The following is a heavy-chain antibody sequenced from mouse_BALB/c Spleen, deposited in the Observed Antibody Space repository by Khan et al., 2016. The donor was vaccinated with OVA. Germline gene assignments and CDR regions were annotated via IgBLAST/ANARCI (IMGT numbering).Heavy chain of an antibody. J-gene: IGHJ3*01. Sequence: EVKLLESGPGLVKPSQSLSLTCTVTGYSITSDYAWNWIRQFPGNKLEWMGYINYSSGTSYLPSLKSRISITRDTSRNQFFLQLNSVTTEDSATYYCARWFAYWGQGTLVTVS. V-gene: IGHV3-2*02. CDR1: GYSITSDYA. CDR2: INYSSGT. CDR3: ARWFAY.